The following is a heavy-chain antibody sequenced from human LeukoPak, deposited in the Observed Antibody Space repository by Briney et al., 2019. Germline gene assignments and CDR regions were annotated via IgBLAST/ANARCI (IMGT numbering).Heavy chain of an antibody. Sequence: SETLSLTCAVSGYSISIGYYWGWIRQPPGKGLEWIGSIYHSGSTVYSPSLKSRVTISVDTSKNQFSLRLNSVTAADTAVYYCERNISLGRDTTMVTVFDYWGQGTLVTVSS. J-gene: IGHJ4*02. CDR1: GYSISIGYY. V-gene: IGHV4-38-2*01. CDR3: ERNISLGRDTTMVTVFDY. CDR2: IYHSGST. D-gene: IGHD5-18*01.